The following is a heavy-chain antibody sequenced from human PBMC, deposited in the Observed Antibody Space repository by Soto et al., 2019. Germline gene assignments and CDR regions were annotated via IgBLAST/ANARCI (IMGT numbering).Heavy chain of an antibody. CDR1: GGSISSSNW. D-gene: IGHD1-26*01. J-gene: IGHJ4*02. CDR2: IYHSGRT. CDR3: ARYYLGNRPFVY. V-gene: IGHV4-4*02. Sequence: QVQLQESGPGLVKPSGTLSLTCAVSGGSISSSNWWSWGRQPPGKGLEWIGEIYHSGRTSYNPSLKSRVSIPVAQSNHHFSLNLTSVTAADTALYSRARYYLGNRPFVYWVQGTLVTVSS.